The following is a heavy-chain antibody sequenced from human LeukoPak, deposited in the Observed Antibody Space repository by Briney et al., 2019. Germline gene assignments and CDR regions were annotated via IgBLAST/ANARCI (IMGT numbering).Heavy chain of an antibody. CDR2: ITNSGTTI. Sequence: GGSLRLSCAASGFTFSTYPMHWVRQAPGKGLEWVSYITNSGTTIHYADSVKGRFTISRDNAKNSLYLQMNSLRAEDTAVYYCARSIGLTGGGVDVWGQGTTVTVSS. CDR3: ARSIGLTGGGVDV. V-gene: IGHV3-48*04. J-gene: IGHJ6*02. CDR1: GFTFSTYP. D-gene: IGHD3-9*01.